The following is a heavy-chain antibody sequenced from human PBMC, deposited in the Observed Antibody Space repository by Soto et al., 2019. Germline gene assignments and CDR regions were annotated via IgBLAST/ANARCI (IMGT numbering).Heavy chain of an antibody. CDR2: ISWNSGSI. CDR1: GFTFDDYA. D-gene: IGHD3-10*01. CDR3: AKRLGAFDI. V-gene: IGHV3-9*01. J-gene: IGHJ3*02. Sequence: GGSLRLSCAASGFTFDDYAMHWVRQAPGKGLEWVSGISWNSGSIGYADSVKGRFTISRDNAKNSLYLQMNSLRAEDTALYYCAKRLGAFDIWGQGTMVTVSS.